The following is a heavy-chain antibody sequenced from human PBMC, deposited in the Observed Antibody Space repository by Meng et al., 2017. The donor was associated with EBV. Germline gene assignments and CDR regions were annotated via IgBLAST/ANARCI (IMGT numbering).Heavy chain of an antibody. Sequence: VGLVKSGGEEKKPGASGKVSFKASGYTFTSYGISRVRQAHGQGLEWMGWISDYNGNTNYAQKLQGRVTLTTATSTSTAYMELRRLRSDDTAVYYCARGLDYFDYWGQGTLVTVSS. J-gene: IGHJ4*02. CDR1: GYTFTSYG. CDR2: ISDYNGNT. V-gene: IGHV1-18*01. CDR3: ARGLDYFDY.